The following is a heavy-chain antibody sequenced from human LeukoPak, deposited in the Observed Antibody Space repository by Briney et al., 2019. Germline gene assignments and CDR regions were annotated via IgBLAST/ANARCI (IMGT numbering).Heavy chain of an antibody. CDR2: ISTNSGSR. V-gene: IGHV3-23*01. D-gene: IGHD4-17*01. Sequence: PGGSLRLSCAASGFTFSSYGMSWVRQAPGKGLEWVSAISTNSGSRFYADSVKGRFTISRDNSKNMLYLQMNSLRAEDMAVYYCAKVRVYGDYAFDVWGQGTMVTVSS. CDR1: GFTFSSYG. CDR3: AKVRVYGDYAFDV. J-gene: IGHJ3*01.